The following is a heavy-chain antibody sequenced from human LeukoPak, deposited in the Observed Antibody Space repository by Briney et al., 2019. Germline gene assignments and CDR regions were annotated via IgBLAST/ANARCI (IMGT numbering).Heavy chain of an antibody. D-gene: IGHD3-16*01. CDR2: IKEDGSEE. CDR3: VRDSRPGGAMGLYHNFDF. J-gene: IGHJ4*02. CDR1: GFKFSDFW. V-gene: IGHV3-7*01. Sequence: GGSLRLSCAASGFKFSDFWMTWVRQTPGKGLEWAANIKEDGSEEYHVDSVKGRFTISRDNTKSSLFLQMNSLRGDDTAAYYCVRDSRPGGAMGLYHNFDFWGQGTLVTVSS.